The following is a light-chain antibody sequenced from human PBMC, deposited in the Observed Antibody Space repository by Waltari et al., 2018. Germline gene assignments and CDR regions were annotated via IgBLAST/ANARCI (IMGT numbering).Light chain of an antibody. V-gene: IGKV3-15*01. J-gene: IGKJ1*01. Sequence: EIVMTQSPATLSVSPGESATLSCRASQSIGSNLAWYQQKPGQAPRLLIYDATTRDTDIAARFSGSGSGTEFTLTISSLQSEDFAVYFCQRYRDWPRTFGHGTKVETK. CDR2: DAT. CDR3: QRYRDWPRT. CDR1: QSIGSN.